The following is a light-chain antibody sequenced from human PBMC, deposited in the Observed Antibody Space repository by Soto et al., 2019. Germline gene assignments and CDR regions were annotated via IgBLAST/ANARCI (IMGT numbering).Light chain of an antibody. CDR3: QKYNKWPPET. CDR2: GAS. J-gene: IGKJ1*01. V-gene: IGKV3D-15*01. Sequence: EIVLTQSPATLSLSPGERATLSCRVSQSVSSYLAWYQQKPGQAPRLLIYGASSRATGIPDRFSGSGSGTEFTLTISSLQSEDFAVYYCQKYNKWPPETFGQGTKVDIK. CDR1: QSVSSY.